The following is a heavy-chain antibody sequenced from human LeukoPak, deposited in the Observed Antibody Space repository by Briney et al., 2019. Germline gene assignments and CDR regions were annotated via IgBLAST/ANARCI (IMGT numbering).Heavy chain of an antibody. D-gene: IGHD3-10*01. CDR1: GFTFSGFA. J-gene: IGHJ6*03. Sequence: GGSLRLSCAASGFTFSGFAMHWVRQASGKGLEWVGRIRSKANSYATAYAASVKGRFTISRDDSKNTAYLQMNSLKTEDTAVYYCTRHHLYGSGSYYYYYMDVWGKGTTVTVSS. CDR2: IRSKANSYAT. V-gene: IGHV3-73*01. CDR3: TRHHLYGSGSYYYYYMDV.